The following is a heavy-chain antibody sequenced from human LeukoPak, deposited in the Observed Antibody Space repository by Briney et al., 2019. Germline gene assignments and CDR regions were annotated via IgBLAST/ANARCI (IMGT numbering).Heavy chain of an antibody. CDR2: IYSGGST. V-gene: IGHV3-66*01. CDR1: GFTVSSNY. J-gene: IGHJ4*02. D-gene: IGHD1-26*01. Sequence: GGSLRLSCAASGFTVSSNYMSWVRQAPGKGLEWVSVIYSGGSTYYADSVKGRFTISRDNPKNTLYLQMNSLRAEDTAVYYCARDRRSQSYYLIFDYWGQGTLVTVSS. CDR3: ARDRRSQSYYLIFDY.